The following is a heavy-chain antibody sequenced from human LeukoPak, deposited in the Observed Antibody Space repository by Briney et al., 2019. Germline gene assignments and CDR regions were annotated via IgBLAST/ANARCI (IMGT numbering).Heavy chain of an antibody. V-gene: IGHV3-53*01. J-gene: IGHJ4*02. CDR3: ARIYSGYDSHFDY. CDR2: IYRVGST. Sequence: GGSLRLSCAASGITVSSSYMSWVRQAPGKGLEWVSIIYRVGSTYYADSVKGRFTISRDNSKNTLFLQMNSLRAEDTAVYYCARIYSGYDSHFDYWGQGTLVTVSS. D-gene: IGHD5-12*01. CDR1: GITVSSSY.